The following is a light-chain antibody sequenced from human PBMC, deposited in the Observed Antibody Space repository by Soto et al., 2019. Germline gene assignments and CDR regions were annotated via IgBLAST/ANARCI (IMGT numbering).Light chain of an antibody. CDR1: QSVSSSY. CDR2: AVS. J-gene: IGKJ1*01. Sequence: EIGLTQSPFTLSSSPGERATLSCRASQSVSSSYLAWYQQKPGQAPRLLIYAVSSRATGIPDRFSGSGSGTDFNLTIRRLEPEDFAVYYCQQYNNWPRTFGQGTKVDIK. CDR3: QQYNNWPRT. V-gene: IGKV3D-20*02.